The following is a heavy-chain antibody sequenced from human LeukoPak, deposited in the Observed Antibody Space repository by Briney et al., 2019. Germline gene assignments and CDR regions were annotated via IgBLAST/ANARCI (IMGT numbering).Heavy chain of an antibody. V-gene: IGHV3-48*03. Sequence: PGGSLRLSYAASGFTFSIYEMHWVRQAPGKGLEWVSYISDSGSTIYYADSVKGRFTISRDNAKNLLYLQMNSLRAEDTAVYYCARTIASGYWGQGTLVTVSS. CDR2: ISDSGSTI. J-gene: IGHJ4*02. D-gene: IGHD2-15*01. CDR1: GFTFSIYE. CDR3: ARTIASGY.